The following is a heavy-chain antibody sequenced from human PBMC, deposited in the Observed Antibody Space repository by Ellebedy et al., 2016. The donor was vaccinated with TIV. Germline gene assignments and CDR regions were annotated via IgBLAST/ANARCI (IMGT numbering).Heavy chain of an antibody. J-gene: IGHJ5*02. CDR1: GFTFTSYG. Sequence: AASVKVSCKASGFTFTSYGLSWVRQAPGQGRVWMGWISAFNGNRDYSQKFQDRVTFTTETSTTTAYMELTNLTSDDTAIYYCAKGYGPWNWFDPWGQGTLVTVSS. D-gene: IGHD3-10*01. CDR3: AKGYGPWNWFDP. V-gene: IGHV1-18*04. CDR2: ISAFNGNR.